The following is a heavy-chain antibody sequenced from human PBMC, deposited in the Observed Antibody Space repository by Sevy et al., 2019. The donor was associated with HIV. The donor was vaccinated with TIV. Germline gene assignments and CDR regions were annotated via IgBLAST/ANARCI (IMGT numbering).Heavy chain of an antibody. D-gene: IGHD2-2*01. Sequence: GGSLRLSCAASGFTFSSYSMNWVRQAPGKGLEWVSYISSSSSTIYYADSVKGGFTISRDNAKNSLYLQMNSLRAEDTAVYYCARPSPGCSSTSCGYFQQWGQGTLVTVSS. J-gene: IGHJ1*01. V-gene: IGHV3-48*01. CDR3: ARPSPGCSSTSCGYFQQ. CDR2: ISSSSSTI. CDR1: GFTFSSYS.